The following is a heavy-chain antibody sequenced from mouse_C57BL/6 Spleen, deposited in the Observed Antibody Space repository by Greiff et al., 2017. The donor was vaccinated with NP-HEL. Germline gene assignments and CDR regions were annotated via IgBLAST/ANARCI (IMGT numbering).Heavy chain of an antibody. Sequence: VQLQQSGAELVRPGTSVKVSCKASGYAFTNYLIEWVKQRPGQGLEWIGVINPGSGGTTYNEKFKGKATLTADKSSSTAYMQLSSLTSEDSAVYFCARSVFRLGLYYAMDYWGQGASVTVSS. J-gene: IGHJ4*01. CDR3: ARSVFRLGLYYAMDY. CDR2: INPGSGGT. CDR1: GYAFTNYL. D-gene: IGHD4-1*01. V-gene: IGHV1-54*01.